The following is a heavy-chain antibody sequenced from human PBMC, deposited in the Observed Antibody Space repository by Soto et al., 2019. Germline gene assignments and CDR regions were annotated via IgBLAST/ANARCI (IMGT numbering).Heavy chain of an antibody. D-gene: IGHD6-13*01. CDR1: GFTVSTYH. V-gene: IGHV3-66*01. CDR2: IYSAGSA. Sequence: GGSLRLSCAASGFTVSTYHMSWVRQAPGKGLEWVSVIYSAGSADFADSVKGRFTMSRDNSKNTLYLQMSSLRAEDTAVYYCVRVHSSSYYYFDYWGQGTLVNVSS. CDR3: VRVHSSSYYYFDY. J-gene: IGHJ4*02.